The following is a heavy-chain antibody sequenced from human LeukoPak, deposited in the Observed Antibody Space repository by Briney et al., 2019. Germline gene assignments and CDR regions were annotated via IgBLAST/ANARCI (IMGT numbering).Heavy chain of an antibody. CDR1: GFTFSSYA. J-gene: IGHJ4*02. D-gene: IGHD4-23*01. Sequence: GGSLRLSCAASGFTFSSYAMSWVCQAPGKGLEWVSGISGSGDSTYYADSVKGRFTISRDNSKNTLYLQMNSLRAEDTAVYYCAKENPPTVGHFDYWGQGILVTVSS. CDR3: AKENPPTVGHFDY. CDR2: ISGSGDST. V-gene: IGHV3-23*01.